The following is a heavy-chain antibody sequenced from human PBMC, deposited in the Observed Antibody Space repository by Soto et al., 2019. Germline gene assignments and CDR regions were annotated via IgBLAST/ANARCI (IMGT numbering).Heavy chain of an antibody. J-gene: IGHJ6*02. V-gene: IGHV1-18*01. CDR3: ARGRPPILTIFGVVYEEGYYYYGMDV. D-gene: IGHD3-3*01. CDR2: ISAYNGNT. Sequence: ASVKVSCKASGYTFTSYGLSWVRQSPGQGLEWMGWISAYNGNTNYAQKLQGRATMTTDTSTSTAYMELRSLRSDDTAVYYCARGRPPILTIFGVVYEEGYYYYGMDVWG. CDR1: GYTFTSYG.